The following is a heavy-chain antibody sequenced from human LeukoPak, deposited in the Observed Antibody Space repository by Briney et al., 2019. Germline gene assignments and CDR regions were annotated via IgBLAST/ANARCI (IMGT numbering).Heavy chain of an antibody. CDR3: AASHSSSWPFDY. CDR2: IYTSGSI. V-gene: IGHV4-61*02. D-gene: IGHD6-13*01. CDR1: GGSIGSGSYY. Sequence: SQTLSLTCTVSGGSIGSGSYYWRWSRQPAGKALEWIGRIYTSGSINYNPSLKSRVTISVDTSKNQFSLKLSSATAADTAVYYCAASHSSSWPFDYWGQGTLVTVSS. J-gene: IGHJ4*02.